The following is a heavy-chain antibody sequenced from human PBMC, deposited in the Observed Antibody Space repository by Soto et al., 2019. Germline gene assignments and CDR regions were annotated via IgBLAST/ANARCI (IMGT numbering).Heavy chain of an antibody. CDR1: GFTFSSYS. V-gene: IGHV3-48*01. D-gene: IGHD1-7*01. J-gene: IGHJ4*02. CDR2: ISSSSSTI. CDR3: ARGGELRPLDY. Sequence: GGSLRLSCAASGFTFSSYSMNWVRQAPGKGLEWVSYISSSSSTIYYADSVKGRFTISRDNAKNSLYLQMNSLRAEDTAVYYCARGGELRPLDYWGQGTLVTVSS.